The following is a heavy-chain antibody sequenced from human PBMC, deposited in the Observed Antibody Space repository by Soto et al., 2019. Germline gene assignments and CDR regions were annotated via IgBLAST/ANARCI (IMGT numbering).Heavy chain of an antibody. CDR2: IIPIFGTA. Sequence: QVQLVQSGAEVKKPGSSVKVSCKASGGTFSSYAISWVRQAPGQGLEWMGGIIPIFGTANYAQKFQGRVTITADESTSTAYMELSSLRSEDTAVYYCARVGEQWLVVGGSPHYNWFDPWGQGTLVTVSS. CDR1: GGTFSSYA. V-gene: IGHV1-69*01. J-gene: IGHJ5*02. CDR3: ARVGEQWLVVGGSPHYNWFDP. D-gene: IGHD6-19*01.